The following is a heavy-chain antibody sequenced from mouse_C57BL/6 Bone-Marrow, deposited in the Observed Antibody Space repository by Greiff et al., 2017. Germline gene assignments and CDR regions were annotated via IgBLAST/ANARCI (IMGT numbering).Heavy chain of an antibody. J-gene: IGHJ1*03. V-gene: IGHV6-6*01. D-gene: IGHD1-1*01. Sequence: EVKLVESGGGLVQPGGSMKLSCAASGFTFSDAWMDWVRQSPEKGLEWVAVIRNKANDHATYYAESVKGRFTISRDDSKSSVYLQKNSLRAEDTGIYYCTRRRYYGSSSCWYFDVWGTGTTVTVSS. CDR2: IRNKANDHAT. CDR1: GFTFSDAW. CDR3: TRRRYYGSSSCWYFDV.